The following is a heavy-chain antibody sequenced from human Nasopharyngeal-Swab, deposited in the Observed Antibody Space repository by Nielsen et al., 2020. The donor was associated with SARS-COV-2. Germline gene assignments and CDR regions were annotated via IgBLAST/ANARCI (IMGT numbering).Heavy chain of an antibody. J-gene: IGHJ6*03. CDR1: GYTFTSYA. CDR3: AREGTPWIQLFGVTYYYYYMDV. D-gene: IGHD5-18*01. CDR2: INTNTGNP. Sequence: ASVKVSCKASGYTFTSYAMNWVRQAPGQGLGWMGWINTNTGNPTYAQGFTGRFVFSLDTSVSTAYLQISSLKAEDTAVYYCAREGTPWIQLFGVTYYYYYMDVWGKGTTVTVSS. V-gene: IGHV7-4-1*02.